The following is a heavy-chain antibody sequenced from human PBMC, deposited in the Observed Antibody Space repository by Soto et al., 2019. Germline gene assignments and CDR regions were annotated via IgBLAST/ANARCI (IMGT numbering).Heavy chain of an antibody. CDR3: ARGKDPSWRFDY. CDR2: IYNSGNI. D-gene: IGHD3-3*01. J-gene: IGHJ4*02. CDR1: GASFNSDY. Sequence: PSETLSLTCTVSGASFNSDYWNWIRQPPGKGLEWIGYIYNSGNIKQNPSLKSRVTISVDTSKNQFSLNLISVTAADTAVYYCARGKDPSWRFDYWGRGTLVTVSS. V-gene: IGHV4-59*08.